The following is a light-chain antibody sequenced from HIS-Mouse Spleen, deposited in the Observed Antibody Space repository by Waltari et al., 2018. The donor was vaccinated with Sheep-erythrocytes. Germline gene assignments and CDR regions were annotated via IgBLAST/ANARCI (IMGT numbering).Light chain of an antibody. V-gene: IGKV3-11*01. J-gene: IGKJ2*01. Sequence: EIVLTQSPATLSLSPGERATLPCRASQSVSSYLAWYQQKPGQAPRLPIYDASNRATGIPARFSGSGSGTDFTLTISSLEPEDFAVYYCQQRSNWYTFGQGTKLEIK. CDR3: QQRSNWYT. CDR1: QSVSSY. CDR2: DAS.